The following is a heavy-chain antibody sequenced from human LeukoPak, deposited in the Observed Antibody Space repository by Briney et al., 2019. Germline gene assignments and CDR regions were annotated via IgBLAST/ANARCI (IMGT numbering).Heavy chain of an antibody. CDR3: ARDPLQHRIVGAIWFDP. V-gene: IGHV1-2*02. D-gene: IGHD1-26*01. CDR1: GYTFTGYY. J-gene: IGHJ5*02. CDR2: INPNSGGT. Sequence: GASVKVSCKASGYTFTGYYMHWVRQAPGQGLEWMGWINPNSGGTNYAQKFQGRVTMTRDTSISTAYMELSRLRSDDTAVYYCARDPLQHRIVGAIWFDPWGQGTLVIVSS.